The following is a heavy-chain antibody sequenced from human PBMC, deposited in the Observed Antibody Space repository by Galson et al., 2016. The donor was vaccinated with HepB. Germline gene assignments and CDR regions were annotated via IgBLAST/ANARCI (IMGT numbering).Heavy chain of an antibody. J-gene: IGHJ3*02. Sequence: SVKVSCKASGYTFTNYGLSWVRQAPGQGLEWMGWISAYNGHTNYAQSLQGRVTLTTDTSTSLSYMELRSLRSDDTAVYYCARDLRHYDSGGYDDTFDIWGQGTMVTVSS. CDR1: GYTFTNYG. CDR2: ISAYNGHT. D-gene: IGHD3-22*01. V-gene: IGHV1-18*01. CDR3: ARDLRHYDSGGYDDTFDI.